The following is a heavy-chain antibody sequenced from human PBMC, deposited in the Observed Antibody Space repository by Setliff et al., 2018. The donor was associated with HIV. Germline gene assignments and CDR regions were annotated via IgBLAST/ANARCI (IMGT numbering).Heavy chain of an antibody. CDR1: GVTFSSYA. CDR2: IIPIFGTT. D-gene: IGHD6-19*01. CDR3: ARDRSEAVAGRDAFDI. V-gene: IGHV1-69*06. Sequence: SVKVSCKASGVTFSSYAINWVRQAPGQGLEWMGRIIPIFGTTNYAQKFHGRVTITADKSTSTAYMEMSSLRSEDTAIYYCARDRSEAVAGRDAFDIWGQGTMVTVSS. J-gene: IGHJ3*02.